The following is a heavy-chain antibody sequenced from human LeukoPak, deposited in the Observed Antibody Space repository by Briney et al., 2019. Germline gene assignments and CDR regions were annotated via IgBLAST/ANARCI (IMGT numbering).Heavy chain of an antibody. CDR3: AAYSGYDYDEYYFDY. CDR2: IYYSGTT. D-gene: IGHD5-12*01. V-gene: IGHV4-59*01. CDR1: GGSISSYY. Sequence: SETLSLTCNVSGGSISSYYWNWIRQPPGKGLGWIGYIYYSGTTNYNPSLKSRVAISVDISKNQFSLKLSSVTAADTAVYYCAAYSGYDYDEYYFDYWGQGTLVTVSS. J-gene: IGHJ4*02.